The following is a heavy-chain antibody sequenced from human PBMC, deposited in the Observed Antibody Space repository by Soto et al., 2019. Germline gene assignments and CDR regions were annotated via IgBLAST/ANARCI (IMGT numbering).Heavy chain of an antibody. CDR2: TYYRSRWHD. D-gene: IGHD3-22*01. Sequence: PSQTLSLTCAISGDSVSSNSAAWNWIRQSPSRGLEWLGRTYYRSRWHDDYAESVRGRIAVNPDTSKNQFSLQLNSVTPEDTAVYFCASANDPSGNYIQYFDYWGQGTLVTVSS. CDR3: ASANDPSGNYIQYFDY. CDR1: GDSVSSNSAA. V-gene: IGHV6-1*01. J-gene: IGHJ4*02.